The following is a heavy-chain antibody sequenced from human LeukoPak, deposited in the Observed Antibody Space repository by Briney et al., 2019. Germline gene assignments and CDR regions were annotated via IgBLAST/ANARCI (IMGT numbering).Heavy chain of an antibody. Sequence: PGGSLRLSCAASGFTFSSYEMNWVRQAPGKGLEWVANIKQDGSEKYYVDSVKGRFTISRDNAKNSLYLQMNSLRAEDTAVYYCARVGGVRRRAEYFQHWGQGTLVTVSS. J-gene: IGHJ1*01. CDR1: GFTFSSYE. CDR2: IKQDGSEK. D-gene: IGHD3-16*01. V-gene: IGHV3-7*01. CDR3: ARVGGVRRRAEYFQH.